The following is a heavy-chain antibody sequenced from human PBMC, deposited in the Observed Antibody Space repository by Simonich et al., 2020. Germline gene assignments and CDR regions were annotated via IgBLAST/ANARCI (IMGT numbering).Heavy chain of an antibody. Sequence: VQLVESGGGLVQPGGSLRLSCAASGFTFSSYWMHWVRQAPGKGLVWVSRINREGSSTSYADSVKGRFTISRDNAKNTLYLQMNSLRAEDTAVYYCARDYSNYDAFDIWGQGTMVTVSS. D-gene: IGHD4-4*01. CDR2: INREGSST. CDR3: ARDYSNYDAFDI. V-gene: IGHV3-74*01. J-gene: IGHJ3*02. CDR1: GFTFSSYW.